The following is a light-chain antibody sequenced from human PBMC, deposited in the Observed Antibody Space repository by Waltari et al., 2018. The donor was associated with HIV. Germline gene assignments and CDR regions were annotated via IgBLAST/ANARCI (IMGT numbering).Light chain of an antibody. CDR1: SGINVDTSR. V-gene: IGLV5-45*01. J-gene: IGLJ3*02. Sequence: QAVLTQPASLSASPGTSASLTCSLRSGINVDTSRIYWYQQKPGSPPQYPLKSKSDSDRQQGSGVPSRFSGSKDASANAGILLISGLQSEDEADYYCVIWHSSAWVFGGGTKLTVL. CDR3: VIWHSSAWV. CDR2: SKSDSDR.